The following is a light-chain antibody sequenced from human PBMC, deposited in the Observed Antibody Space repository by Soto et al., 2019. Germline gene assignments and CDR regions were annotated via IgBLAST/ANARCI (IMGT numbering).Light chain of an antibody. CDR1: QSLVSSDGNTF. CDR3: RQGTHWPRT. J-gene: IGKJ1*01. CDR2: KAS. V-gene: IGKV2-30*01. Sequence: DVLMTQSPLSLPVTLGQPASISCRSSQSLVSSDGNTFLNWFQQRPGQSPRRLIYKASNRDSGGPDRFSGSGSGTDFTRKISRVEAEDVGVYYGRQGTHWPRTVGQGTKVESK.